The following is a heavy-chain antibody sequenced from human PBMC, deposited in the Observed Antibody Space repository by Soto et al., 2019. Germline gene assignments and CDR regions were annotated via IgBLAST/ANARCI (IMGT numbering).Heavy chain of an antibody. Sequence: SETLSLTCAVSGDSIIRAGYSWSWIRQSPGKRLECIGYTYDRGSTYYNPSFRGRVSISVDRSKNQMSLKLDSVTAADTAVYYCARETMXXGGSFDNWGPGTLVTVSS. CDR2: TYDRGST. CDR1: GDSIIRAGYS. V-gene: IGHV4-30-2*06. J-gene: IGHJ4*01. CDR3: ARETMXXGGSFDN.